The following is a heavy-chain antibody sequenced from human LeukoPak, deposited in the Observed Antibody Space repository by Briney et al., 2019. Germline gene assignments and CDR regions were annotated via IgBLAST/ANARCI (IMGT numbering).Heavy chain of an antibody. V-gene: IGHV3-7*01. D-gene: IGHD5-12*01. CDR1: GFSFRDFW. CDR2: INQGGSLK. CDR3: ARFGYSGWNLEY. J-gene: IGHJ4*02. Sequence: GGSLRLSCAASGFSFRDFWMSWVRQSPGEGLEWVASINQGGSLKYYVDSVKGRFTISRDDAKSSLYVRMDSLRDEDTAVYYCARFGYSGWNLEYWGQGTLVTVSS.